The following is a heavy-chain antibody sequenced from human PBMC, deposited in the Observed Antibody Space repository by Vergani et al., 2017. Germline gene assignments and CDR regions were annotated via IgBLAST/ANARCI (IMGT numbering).Heavy chain of an antibody. V-gene: IGHV3-30*02. CDR3: AKVLPMVVVPAARGYYYYGMDV. J-gene: IGHJ6*02. CDR2: IRYDGSNK. Sequence: QVQLVESGGGVVQPGGSLRLSCAASGFTFSSYGMHWVRQAPGKGLEWVAFIRYDGSNKYYADSVKGRFTISRDNSKNTLYLQMNSLRAEDTAVYYCAKVLPMVVVPAARGYYYYGMDVWGQGTTVIVSS. D-gene: IGHD2-2*01. CDR1: GFTFSSYG.